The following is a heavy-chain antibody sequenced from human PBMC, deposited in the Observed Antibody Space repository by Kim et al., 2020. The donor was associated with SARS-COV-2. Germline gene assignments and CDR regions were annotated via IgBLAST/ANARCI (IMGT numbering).Heavy chain of an antibody. CDR3: ATGMVGPTTFDF. CDR2: INYSGEST. Sequence: GGSLRLSCAASGFTFNSRAMAWVRQAPGKGLEWASSINYSGESTYYEDFVKGRFTVSRDNSKNTLYLQMNSLRADDTAVYYCATGMVGPTTFDFWGQGILVTVYS. V-gene: IGHV3-23*01. D-gene: IGHD1-26*01. J-gene: IGHJ4*02. CDR1: GFTFNSRA.